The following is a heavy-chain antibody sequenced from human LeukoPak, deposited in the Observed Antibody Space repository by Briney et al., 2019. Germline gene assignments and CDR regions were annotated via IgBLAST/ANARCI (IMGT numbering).Heavy chain of an antibody. Sequence: GGSLKISCQGSGSRFTSYWIGWVRQLPGKGLEWMGIIYPGDSDTRYSPSFQGQVTISAYKSISTAYLQWSSLKASDTAMYYCARSLFPDYYGSGDDAFDIWGQGTMVTVSS. CDR3: ARSLFPDYYGSGDDAFDI. CDR1: GSRFTSYW. CDR2: IYPGDSDT. V-gene: IGHV5-51*01. D-gene: IGHD3-10*01. J-gene: IGHJ3*02.